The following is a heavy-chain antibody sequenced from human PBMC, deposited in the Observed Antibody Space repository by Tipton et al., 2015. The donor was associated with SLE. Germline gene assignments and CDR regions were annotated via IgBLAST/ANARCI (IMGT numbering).Heavy chain of an antibody. CDR1: GGSINTRYY. J-gene: IGHJ2*01. Sequence: LRLSCTVSGGSINTRYYWGWIRQSPGKGLAWIGSFHYSGATYYKTSLKSRITISIEASKNQFSLRLNYVTAADTGVYYCARRGDWWYFDLWGRGTLVTVSS. V-gene: IGHV4-39*01. CDR2: FHYSGAT. CDR3: ARRGDWWYFDL. D-gene: IGHD3-16*01.